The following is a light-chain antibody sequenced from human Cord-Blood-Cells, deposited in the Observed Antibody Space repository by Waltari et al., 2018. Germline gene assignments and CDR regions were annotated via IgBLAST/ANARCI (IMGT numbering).Light chain of an antibody. CDR1: ALPKQY. V-gene: IGLV3-25*03. Sequence: SYELTQPPSVSVSPGQTARIPGSGDALPKQYAFWYQQKPGQAPVLVIYKDSERPSGIPERFSGSSSGTTVTLTISGVQAEDEADYYCQSADSSGTYVFGTGTKVTVL. CDR3: QSADSSGTYV. CDR2: KDS. J-gene: IGLJ1*01.